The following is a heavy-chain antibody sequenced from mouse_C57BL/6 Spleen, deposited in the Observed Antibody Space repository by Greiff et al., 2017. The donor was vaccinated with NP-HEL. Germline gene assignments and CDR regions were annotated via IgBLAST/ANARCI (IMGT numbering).Heavy chain of an antibody. CDR3: TTLAYYSNYVFAY. Sequence: EVQLQQSGAELVRPGASVKLSCTASGFNIKDYYMHWVKQRPEQCLEWIGRIDPEDGDTEYAPKFQGKATMTADTSSNTAYLQLSSLTSEDTAVYYCTTLAYYSNYVFAYWGQGTLVTVSA. J-gene: IGHJ3*01. CDR1: GFNIKDYY. D-gene: IGHD2-5*01. V-gene: IGHV14-1*01. CDR2: IDPEDGDT.